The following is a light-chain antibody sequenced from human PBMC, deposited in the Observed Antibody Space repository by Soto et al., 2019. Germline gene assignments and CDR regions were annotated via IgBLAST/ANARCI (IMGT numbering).Light chain of an antibody. J-gene: IGLJ1*01. V-gene: IGLV2-14*01. Sequence: QSALTQPASVSGSPGQSITISCTGTSGDVGAYNYVSWYQQHPGKAPRLMIYDVSNRPSGASNRFSGSQSGNTASLTISGLQAEDEADYYCSSFTNTYSYVFGTGTKVTVL. CDR1: SGDVGAYNY. CDR2: DVS. CDR3: SSFTNTYSYV.